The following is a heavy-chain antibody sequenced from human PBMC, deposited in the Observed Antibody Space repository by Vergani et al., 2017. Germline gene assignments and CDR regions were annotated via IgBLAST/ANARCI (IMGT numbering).Heavy chain of an antibody. CDR2: ISGSGGRT. J-gene: IGHJ4*02. CDR1: GFTFSSYW. CDR3: AKDPEGIVVRSRGYEIDY. V-gene: IGHV3-23*04. D-gene: IGHD2-15*01. Sequence: EVQLVESGGGLVQPGGSLRLSCAASGFTFSSYWMSWVRQAPGKGLEWVSAISGSGGRTYYADSVKGRFTISRDNTKNTLYLQMNSLGAEDTAVYYCAKDPEGIVVRSRGYEIDYWGQGTLVTVSS.